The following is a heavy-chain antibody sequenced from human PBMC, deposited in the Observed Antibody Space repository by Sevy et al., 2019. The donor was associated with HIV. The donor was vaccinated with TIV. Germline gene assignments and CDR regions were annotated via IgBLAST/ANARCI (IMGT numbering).Heavy chain of an antibody. V-gene: IGHV4-59*01. CDR3: ARAPPVRSGDDSLNWFDP. CDR2: VYHTGST. Sequence: SETLSLTCTVSGGSINVYYWSWIRQPPGKELEYIGYVYHTGSTNYNPSLKSRVTISVDTSNNQFSLKLTSVTAADTAVYYCARAPPVRSGDDSLNWFDPWGQGTLVTVSS. J-gene: IGHJ5*02. CDR1: GGSINVYY. D-gene: IGHD5-12*01.